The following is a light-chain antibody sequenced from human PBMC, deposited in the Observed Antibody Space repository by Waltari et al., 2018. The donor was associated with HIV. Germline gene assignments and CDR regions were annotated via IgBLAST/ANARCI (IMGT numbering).Light chain of an antibody. CDR2: EVN. V-gene: IGLV2-8*01. CDR3: SSYAGSDSPYV. J-gene: IGLJ1*01. CDR1: SRDVGGYNY. Sequence: QSALTQPPSASGSPGQSVTIFCTGTSRDVGGYNYVSLYQQHPDKAPKLIIFEVNKRPSGVPDRFSGSKSGNTASLTVSGLQAEDEADYYCSSYAGSDSPYVFGSGTTVTVL.